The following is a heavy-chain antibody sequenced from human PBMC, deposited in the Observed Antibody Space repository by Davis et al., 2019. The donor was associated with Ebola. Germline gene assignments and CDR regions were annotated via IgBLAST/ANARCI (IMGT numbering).Heavy chain of an antibody. D-gene: IGHD3-16*01. V-gene: IGHV4-59*11. CDR3: ARQPRSTRSPEYYHGLDV. CDR1: RGSISSHF. Sequence: SQTLSLTCAVPRGSISSHFWSWIRQSPGQGLEWIGSIFYTGSTNLNPSLRSRVTLSVDRPKNQFSLNLTSVTAADTAVYFCARQPRSTRSPEYYHGLDVWGQGTTVVVSS. J-gene: IGHJ6*02. CDR2: IFYTGST.